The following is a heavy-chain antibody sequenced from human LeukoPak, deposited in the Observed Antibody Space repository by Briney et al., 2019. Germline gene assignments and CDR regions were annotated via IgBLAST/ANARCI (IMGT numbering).Heavy chain of an antibody. CDR1: GFTFGNHN. Sequence: PGGSLRLSCAASGFTFGNHNMDWVRRAPGKGLEWVSGISGSGGTTNYAASVKGRFTISRDYSKNTLFLQMNSLRAEDTAVYYCAKEYSSSFQHWGQGTLVTVSS. CDR2: ISGSGGTT. D-gene: IGHD6-6*01. CDR3: AKEYSSSFQH. J-gene: IGHJ1*01. V-gene: IGHV3-23*01.